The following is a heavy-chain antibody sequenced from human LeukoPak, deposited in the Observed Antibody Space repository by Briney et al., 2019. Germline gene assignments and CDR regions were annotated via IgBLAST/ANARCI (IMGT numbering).Heavy chain of an antibody. D-gene: IGHD3-10*01. Sequence: PGGSLRLSCAASGFTFSNYGMHWVRQAPGKGLEWVAVIAYDGSNEYYAEFVKGRFTISRDNSKNTLYLQMNSLRDEDTVVYYCARAGSHYYGSGSGFYFDYWGQRTLVTVSS. CDR3: ARAGSHYYGSGSGFYFDY. CDR1: GFTFSNYG. V-gene: IGHV3-30*03. J-gene: IGHJ4*02. CDR2: IAYDGSNE.